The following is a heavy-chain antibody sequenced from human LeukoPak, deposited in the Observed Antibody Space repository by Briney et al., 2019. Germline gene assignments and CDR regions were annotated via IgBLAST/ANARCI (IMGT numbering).Heavy chain of an antibody. CDR1: GGSISIYY. CDR3: ARTRGSCSGGSCYPFDY. V-gene: IGHV4-59*08. D-gene: IGHD2-15*01. CDR2: IYYSGST. J-gene: IGHJ4*02. Sequence: SSETLSLTCTVSGGSISIYYWSWLRQPPGKGLEWVGYIYYSGSTNYTPSLKSRVTISVDTSKNQFSLKLSSVTAADTAVYYCARTRGSCSGGSCYPFDYWGQGTLVTVSS.